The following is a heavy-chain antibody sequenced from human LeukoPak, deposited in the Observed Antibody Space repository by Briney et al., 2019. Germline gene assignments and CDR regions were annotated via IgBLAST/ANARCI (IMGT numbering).Heavy chain of an antibody. V-gene: IGHV3-11*01. CDR1: GFTFSDYY. J-gene: IGHJ4*02. D-gene: IGHD4-17*01. CDR3: ATTVTTFSLFDY. CDR2: ISSSGSTI. Sequence: NSGGSLRLSCAASGFTFSDYYMSWIRQAPGKGLEWVSYISSSGSTIYYADSVKGRFTISRDNAKNSLYLQMNSLRAEDTAVYYCATTVTTFSLFDYWGQGTLVTVSS.